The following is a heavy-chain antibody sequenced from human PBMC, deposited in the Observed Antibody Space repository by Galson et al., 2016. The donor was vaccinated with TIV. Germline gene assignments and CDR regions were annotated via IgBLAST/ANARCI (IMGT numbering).Heavy chain of an antibody. CDR1: GGSVSGYY. CDR2: INHFRSS. D-gene: IGHD5-24*01. Sequence: LSLTCGVYGGSVSGYYWGWFRQPPGKGLEWIGEINHFRSSNYSPSLKSRLTISIDTPKKQFSLSLRSVTAADTAVYYCAKCRDWGGKGYLDFWGQGTVVTVSS. J-gene: IGHJ4*02. V-gene: IGHV4-34*01. CDR3: AKCRDWGGKGYLDF.